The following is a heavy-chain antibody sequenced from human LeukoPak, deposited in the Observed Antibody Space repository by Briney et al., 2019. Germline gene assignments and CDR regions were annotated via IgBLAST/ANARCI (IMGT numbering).Heavy chain of an antibody. J-gene: IGHJ5*02. V-gene: IGHV4-38-2*02. D-gene: IGHD3-22*01. CDR3: ARDPVHYYDSRGGNWFDP. CDR1: GYSISSGYY. Sequence: SETLSLTCTVSGYSISSGYYWGWIRRPPGKGLEWIGIISHSGSTYYNPSLKRRVTISVDTSKNQFSLELSSVTAADTAVYYCARDPVHYYDSRGGNWFDPWGQGTLVTVSS. CDR2: ISHSGST.